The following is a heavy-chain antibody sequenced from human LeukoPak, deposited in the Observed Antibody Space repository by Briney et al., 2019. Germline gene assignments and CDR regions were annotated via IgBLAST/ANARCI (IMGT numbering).Heavy chain of an antibody. V-gene: IGHV1-69*01. CDR3: ARVSFVPYDSSGYYYYGMDV. Sequence: SVNVSCKASGGTFSSYAISWVRQAPGQGLEWMGGIIPIFGTANYAQKFQGRVTITADESTSTAYMELSSLRSEDTAVYYCARVSFVPYDSSGYYYYGMDVWGQGTTVTVS. CDR2: IIPIFGTA. D-gene: IGHD3-22*01. J-gene: IGHJ6*02. CDR1: GGTFSSYA.